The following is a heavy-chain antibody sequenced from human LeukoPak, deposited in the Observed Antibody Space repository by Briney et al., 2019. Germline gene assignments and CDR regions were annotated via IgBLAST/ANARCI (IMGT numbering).Heavy chain of an antibody. CDR2: IYYSGST. V-gene: IGHV4-30-4*08. Sequence: PSETLSLTCTVSGGSISSGGYYWSWIRQPPGKGLEWIGYIYYSGSTYYNPSLKSRVTISVDTSKNQFSLKLSSVTAADTAVYYCAGLEMASTLDYWGQGTLVTVSS. CDR1: GGSISSGGYY. CDR3: AGLEMASTLDY. J-gene: IGHJ4*02. D-gene: IGHD5-24*01.